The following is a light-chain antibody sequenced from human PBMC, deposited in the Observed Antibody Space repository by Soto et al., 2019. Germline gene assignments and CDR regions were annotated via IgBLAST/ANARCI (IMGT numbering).Light chain of an antibody. J-gene: IGKJ2*01. Sequence: DVVRTQSPLSLPITLGRPASISCRSSQSLVFNDGNTFFNWFHQRPGQSPRRLIYKGSNRDSGVPDRFSGSGSATDFTLRISRVEAEDVGVYFCMQGSHWPPRYTFGQGTKLEIK. CDR1: QSLVFNDGNTF. V-gene: IGKV2-30*01. CDR3: MQGSHWPPRYT. CDR2: KGS.